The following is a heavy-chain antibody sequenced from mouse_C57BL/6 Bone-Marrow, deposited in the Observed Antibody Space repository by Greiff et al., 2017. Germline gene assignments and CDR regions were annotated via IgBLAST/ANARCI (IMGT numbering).Heavy chain of an antibody. CDR3: TRSLIYYGTNY. CDR1: GFNIKDYY. Sequence: VQLQQSGAELVKPGASVKLSCTASGFNIKDYYIHWVKQRTEQGLEWIGRIDPEDGETKAAPKFQVKATITADTSSNTAYLQLSSLTSEDTAVYYCTRSLIYYGTNYWGQGTTLTVSA. D-gene: IGHD1-1*01. V-gene: IGHV14-2*01. CDR2: IDPEDGET. J-gene: IGHJ2*01.